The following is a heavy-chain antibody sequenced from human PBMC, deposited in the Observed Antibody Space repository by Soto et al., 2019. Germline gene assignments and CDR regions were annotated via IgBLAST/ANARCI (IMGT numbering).Heavy chain of an antibody. D-gene: IGHD3-10*01. J-gene: IGHJ3*02. Sequence: QVQLVESGGGVVQPGRSLRLSCAASGFTFSSYGMHWVRQAPGKGLEWVAVISYDGSTKYYADSVKGRFTISRDNSKNTLYLQMNSLRAEDTAGYYCAKGGYYYGSGRSHAFDIWGQGTMVTVSS. V-gene: IGHV3-30*18. CDR2: ISYDGSTK. CDR1: GFTFSSYG. CDR3: AKGGYYYGSGRSHAFDI.